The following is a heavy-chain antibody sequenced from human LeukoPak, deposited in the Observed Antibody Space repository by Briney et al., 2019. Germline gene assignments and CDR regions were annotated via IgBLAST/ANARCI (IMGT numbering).Heavy chain of an antibody. CDR1: GGSFSAYY. Sequence: PSETLSLTCAVYGGSFSAYYWSWIRQPPGKGLEWIGEINHSGSTNYNPSLKSRVTISVDTSKNQFSLNLSSVTAADTAVYYCARHLRKQVDYYFDYWGQGTLVTVSS. V-gene: IGHV4-34*01. D-gene: IGHD5/OR15-5a*01. CDR3: ARHLRKQVDYYFDY. J-gene: IGHJ4*02. CDR2: INHSGST.